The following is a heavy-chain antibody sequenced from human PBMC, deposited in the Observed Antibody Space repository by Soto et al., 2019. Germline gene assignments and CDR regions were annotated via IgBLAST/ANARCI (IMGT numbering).Heavy chain of an antibody. V-gene: IGHV3-9*01. CDR2: ISWNSGSI. D-gene: IGHD1-26*01. J-gene: IGHJ4*02. CDR1: GFTFDDYA. Sequence: EVQLVESGGGLVQPGRSLRLSCAASGFTFDDYAMHWVRQAPGKGLEWVSGISWNSGSIGYADSVKGRFTISRDNAKNSLYLQMNSQRAEDTDLYYCAKGRGGSDGSYYFGQWGQGTLGTAAS. CDR3: AKGRGGSDGSYYFGQ.